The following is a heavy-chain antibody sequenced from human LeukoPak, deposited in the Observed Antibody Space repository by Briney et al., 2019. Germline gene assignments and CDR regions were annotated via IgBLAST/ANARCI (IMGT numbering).Heavy chain of an antibody. Sequence: SETLSLTCTVSGGSISSYHWSWIRQPAGKGLEWIGRVRSSWTTNYNPSLKRRVTMSMDTSKNQLSLKLSSVSAADTAVYYCARDGFYNYGYSYFDYWGQGTLVTVSS. CDR2: VRSSWTT. J-gene: IGHJ4*02. CDR1: GGSISSYH. D-gene: IGHD5-18*01. V-gene: IGHV4-4*07. CDR3: ARDGFYNYGYSYFDY.